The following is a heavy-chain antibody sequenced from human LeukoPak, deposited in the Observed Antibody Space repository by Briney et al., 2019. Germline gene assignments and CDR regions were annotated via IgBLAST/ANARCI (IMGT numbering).Heavy chain of an antibody. Sequence: GGSLRLSCAASGFTFSSYGMSWVRQAPGKGLEWVSAISGSGGSTYYADSVKGRFTISRDNSKNTLYLQMNSLRAEDTAVYYCAKDPTEYYYGSGSVDYWGQGTLVTVSS. CDR3: AKDPTEYYYGSGSVDY. CDR2: ISGSGGST. CDR1: GFTFSSYG. D-gene: IGHD3-10*01. J-gene: IGHJ4*02. V-gene: IGHV3-23*01.